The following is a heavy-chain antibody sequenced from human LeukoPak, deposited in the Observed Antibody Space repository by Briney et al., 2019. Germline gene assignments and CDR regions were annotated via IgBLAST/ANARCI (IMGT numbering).Heavy chain of an antibody. CDR1: GFTLSRYW. CDR2: IKQDGTEK. J-gene: IGHJ4*02. CDR3: ARDSEWGLLRSDY. Sequence: QPGGSLRLSCAASGFTLSRYWMTWVRQAPGKGLEWVANIKQDGTEKYYVDSVKGRFTISRDNAKNSLYLQMNSLRAEDTAVYYCARDSEWGLLRSDYWGQGTLVTVSS. V-gene: IGHV3-7*05. D-gene: IGHD1-26*01.